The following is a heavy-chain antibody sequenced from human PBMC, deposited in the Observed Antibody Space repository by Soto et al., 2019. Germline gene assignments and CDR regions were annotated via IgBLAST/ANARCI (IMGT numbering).Heavy chain of an antibody. CDR2: ISSSGNYM. V-gene: IGHV3-21*06. D-gene: IGHD2-15*01. J-gene: IGHJ4*02. Sequence: GGSLSLSCAASGSTFRESSMNWVGQVPGQGLEWVSSISSSGNYMYFADSMRGRITISRDNAKALVFLQMNSLRAEDTAVYFCARDLSPRISCYSDWGQGVLVTVS. CDR1: GSTFRESS. CDR3: ARDLSPRISCYSD.